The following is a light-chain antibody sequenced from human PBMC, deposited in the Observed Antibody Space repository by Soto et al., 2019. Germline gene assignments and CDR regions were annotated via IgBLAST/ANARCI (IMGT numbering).Light chain of an antibody. J-gene: IGKJ1*01. CDR3: QHYNSYSEA. Sequence: DVKMSQSPSTLSGYVGDRVTITCRASQTISSWLAWYQQKPGKAPKLLIYKASTLKSGVPSRFSGSGSGTEFTLTISSLQPDDFATYYCQHYNSYSEAFGQGSMV. CDR1: QTISSW. CDR2: KAS. V-gene: IGKV1-5*03.